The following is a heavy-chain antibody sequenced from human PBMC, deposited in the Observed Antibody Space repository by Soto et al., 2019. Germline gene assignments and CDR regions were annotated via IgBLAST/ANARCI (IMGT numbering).Heavy chain of an antibody. CDR1: GLSVSTYGAG. J-gene: IGHJ4*02. CDR3: AHRSRSHNGYGLFDN. D-gene: IGHD5-12*01. Sequence: QITLKESGPTLVKPTQTLTVACSVSGLSVSTYGAGVAWIRQPPGKALEWLGIIYWDDAKRYSPLLQTRLTXTTXTSPTQLLLSLTRVDPVDTATYYCAHRSRSHNGYGLFDNWPREPSSPSPQ. V-gene: IGHV2-5*02. CDR2: IYWDDAK.